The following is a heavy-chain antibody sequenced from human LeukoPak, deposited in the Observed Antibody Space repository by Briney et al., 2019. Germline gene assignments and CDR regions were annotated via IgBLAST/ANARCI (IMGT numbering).Heavy chain of an antibody. V-gene: IGHV3-30*18. J-gene: IGHJ4*02. CDR2: ISYDGRNK. CDR3: AKGPLRGTAAAIDY. D-gene: IGHD2-2*01. Sequence: LRLSXXXSGXTXXNYGMHWVRQAPGKGLEWVAVISYDGRNKHYPDSVKGRFTISRDISTDTLWLQMDSLRTEDTAVYYCAKGPLRGTAAAIDYWGQGTLVTVSS. CDR1: GXTXXNYG.